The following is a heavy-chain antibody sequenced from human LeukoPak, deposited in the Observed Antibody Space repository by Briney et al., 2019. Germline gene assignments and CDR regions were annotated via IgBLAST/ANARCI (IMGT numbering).Heavy chain of an antibody. CDR2: IYYSGST. CDR1: GGSISSGDYY. D-gene: IGHD4-11*01. V-gene: IGHV4-30-4*08. J-gene: IGHJ4*02. Sequence: SETLSLTCTVSGGSISSGDYYWSWIRQPPGKGLEWIGYIYYSGSTYYNPSLKSRVTISVDTSKNQFSLKLSFVTAADTAVYYCASSRRSARLQFDYWGQGILVTVSS. CDR3: ASSRRSARLQFDY.